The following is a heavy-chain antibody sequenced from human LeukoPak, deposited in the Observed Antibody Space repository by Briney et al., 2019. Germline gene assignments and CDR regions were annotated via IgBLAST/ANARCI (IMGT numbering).Heavy chain of an antibody. CDR3: ARGGARYCSSTSCPLLDY. CDR2: INHSGST. V-gene: IGHV4-34*01. CDR1: GGSFSGYY. J-gene: IGHJ4*02. Sequence: SETLSLTCAVYGGSFSGYYRSWIRQPPGKGLEWIGEINHSGSTNYNPSLKSRVTISVDTSKNQFSLKLSSVTAADTAVYYCARGGARYCSSTSCPLLDYWGQGTLVTVSS. D-gene: IGHD2-2*01.